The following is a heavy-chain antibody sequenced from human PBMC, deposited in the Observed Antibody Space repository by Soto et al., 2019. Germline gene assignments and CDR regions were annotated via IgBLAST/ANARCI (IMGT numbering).Heavy chain of an antibody. Sequence: SETLSLTCTVSGGSISSYYWSWIRQPPGKGLEWIGYIYYSGSTNYNPSLKSRVTISVDTSKNQFSLKLSSVTAADTAVYYCARGGYSSGWYAGGLLVYAFDIWGQGTMVTV. CDR2: IYYSGST. D-gene: IGHD6-19*01. CDR1: GGSISSYY. J-gene: IGHJ3*02. CDR3: ARGGYSSGWYAGGLLVYAFDI. V-gene: IGHV4-59*01.